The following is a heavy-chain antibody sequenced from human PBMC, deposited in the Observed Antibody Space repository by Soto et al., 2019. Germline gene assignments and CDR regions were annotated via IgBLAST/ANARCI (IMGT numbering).Heavy chain of an antibody. V-gene: IGHV3-15*07. D-gene: IGHD2-2*01. CDR2: IKGKTDGGTT. Sequence: EVQLVESGGGLVQPGGSLRLSCAASGFTFSNAWMNWVRQAPGKGLEWVGRIKGKTDGGTTDYAAPVKGRFTISRDDSANTLYRQMNSLKTADTAVYYCTTELPTRWRNVLVPSAMNWGQGTLVTSS. CDR1: GFTFSNAW. CDR3: TTELPTRWRNVLVPSAMN. J-gene: IGHJ4*02.